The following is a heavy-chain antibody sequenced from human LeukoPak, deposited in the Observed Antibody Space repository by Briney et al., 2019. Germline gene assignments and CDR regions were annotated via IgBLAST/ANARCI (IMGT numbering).Heavy chain of an antibody. CDR1: GFTFSSYA. CDR2: IPRNGGST. V-gene: IGHV3-23*01. J-gene: IGHJ4*02. Sequence: PGGSLRLSCAASGFTFSSYAMSWVRQAPGKGLEWVSSIPRNGGSTYYADSVKGRFTISRDNARSYLSLQMNRLSVEDTAVYYCARDPLSDDPVPDYWGQETLVTVSS. CDR3: ARDPLSDDPVPDY.